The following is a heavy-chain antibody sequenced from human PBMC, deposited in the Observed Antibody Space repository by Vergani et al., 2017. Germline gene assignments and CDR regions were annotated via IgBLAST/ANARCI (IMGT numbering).Heavy chain of an antibody. D-gene: IGHD1-26*01. Sequence: VQLVESGGGVVQPGGSLRLSCAASGFTFSSYGMHWVRQAPGKGLEWVSSISSSSSYIYFADSVKGRFTISRDNAKNSLYLQMNSLRAEDTAVYYCARESGAVSSGLDNGWELLHPYYFDYWGQGTLVTVSS. J-gene: IGHJ4*02. V-gene: IGHV3-21*04. CDR1: GFTFSSYG. CDR3: ARESGAVSSGLDNGWELLHPYYFDY. CDR2: ISSSSSYI.